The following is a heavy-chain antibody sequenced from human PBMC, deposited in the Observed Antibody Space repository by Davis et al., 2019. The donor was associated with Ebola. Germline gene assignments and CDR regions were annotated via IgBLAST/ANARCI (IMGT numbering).Heavy chain of an antibody. CDR3: ARTDKNGFFDS. CDR2: ISSGGTFT. CDR1: AFTFSDFY. Sequence: GGSLRLSCAASAFTFSDFYMTWIRQSPGKGLERVASISSGGTFTNYADSVKDRFTISRDNAKNSLYLEMSSLRVEDTSVYYCARTDKNGFFDSWGQGSLVTVSS. D-gene: IGHD5-24*01. V-gene: IGHV3-11*06. J-gene: IGHJ5*01.